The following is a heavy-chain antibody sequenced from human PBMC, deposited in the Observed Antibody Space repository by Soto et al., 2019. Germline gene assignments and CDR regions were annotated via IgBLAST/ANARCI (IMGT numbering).Heavy chain of an antibody. J-gene: IGHJ4*02. D-gene: IGHD2-21*01. CDR3: ATVGFRGTAIQQVEH. CDR2: IIPVFAST. V-gene: IGHV1-69*01. Sequence: QVHLVQSGAEVKKPASSVKVSCQASGGTFSTYGITWVRQAPGHGLEWMGAIIPVFASTSSAQLFRGRLSIPADEVSSTAYIELRGLTSEDTAIYYCATVGFRGTAIQQVEHWGQGTLVTVS. CDR1: GGTFSTYG.